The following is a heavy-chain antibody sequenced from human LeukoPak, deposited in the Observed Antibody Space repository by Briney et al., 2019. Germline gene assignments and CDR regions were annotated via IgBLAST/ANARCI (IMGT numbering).Heavy chain of an antibody. CDR1: GDSISSGGYY. CDR2: IYHSGST. D-gene: IGHD5-18*01. V-gene: IGHV4-30-2*01. Sequence: ASETLSLTCTVSGDSISSGGYYWSWIRQPPGKGLEWIGYIYHSGSTYYNPSLKSRVTISVDRSKNQFSLKLSSVTAADTAVYYCARDLRGTAMAFDYWGQGTLVTVSS. J-gene: IGHJ4*02. CDR3: ARDLRGTAMAFDY.